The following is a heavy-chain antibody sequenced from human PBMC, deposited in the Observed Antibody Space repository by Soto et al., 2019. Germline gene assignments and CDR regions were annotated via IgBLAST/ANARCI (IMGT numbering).Heavy chain of an antibody. D-gene: IGHD3-3*01. V-gene: IGHV1-18*01. CDR1: GYTFNTYA. CDR2: ISAYSGIT. Sequence: QVRLVQSGIEVKKPGASVKVSCKTSGYTFNTYALSWVRQAPGQGLEWMGWISAYSGITVYAQVFQGRVTMTTNTSTSTAYLELTSLRSDDTAVYYCARSGGGYDNWGQGTLVTVSS. J-gene: IGHJ4*02. CDR3: ARSGGGYDN.